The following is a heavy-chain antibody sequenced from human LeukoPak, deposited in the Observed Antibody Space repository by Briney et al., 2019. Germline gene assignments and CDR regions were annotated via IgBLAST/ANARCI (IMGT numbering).Heavy chain of an antibody. J-gene: IGHJ3*01. D-gene: IGHD3-22*01. CDR3: TRDYYDSSGYP. CDR1: GFTFSGSA. Sequence: GGSLKLSCAASGFTFSGSAMHWVRQASGKGLEWVGRIRSKANSYATAYAASVKGRFTIPRDDSKNTAYLQMNSLKTEDTAVYYCTRDYYDSSGYPWGQGTMVTVSS. CDR2: IRSKANSYAT. V-gene: IGHV3-73*01.